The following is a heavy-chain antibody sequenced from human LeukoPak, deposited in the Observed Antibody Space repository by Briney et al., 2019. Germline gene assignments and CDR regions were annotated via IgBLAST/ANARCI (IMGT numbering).Heavy chain of an antibody. Sequence: GGSLRLSCAASGFTFSSYWMSWVRQAPGKGLEWVSSISSSSSYIYYADSVKGRFTISRDNAKNSLYLQMNSLRAEDTAVYYCASLDSSGYYSFDYWGQGTLVTVSS. J-gene: IGHJ4*02. V-gene: IGHV3-21*01. CDR1: GFTFSSYW. D-gene: IGHD3-22*01. CDR3: ASLDSSGYYSFDY. CDR2: ISSSSSYI.